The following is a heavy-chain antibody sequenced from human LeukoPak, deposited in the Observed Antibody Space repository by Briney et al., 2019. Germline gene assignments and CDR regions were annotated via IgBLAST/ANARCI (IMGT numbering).Heavy chain of an antibody. CDR3: ATRSGPSPGHYDSSGYYHFDY. J-gene: IGHJ4*02. CDR1: GYTLTELS. V-gene: IGHV1-24*01. Sequence: GASVKVSCKVSGYTLTELSMHWVRQAPGKGLEWMGGFDPEDGETIYAQKFQGRVTMTEDTSTDTAYMELSSLRSEDTAVYYCATRSGPSPGHYDSSGYYHFDYWGQGTLVTVSS. D-gene: IGHD3-22*01. CDR2: FDPEDGET.